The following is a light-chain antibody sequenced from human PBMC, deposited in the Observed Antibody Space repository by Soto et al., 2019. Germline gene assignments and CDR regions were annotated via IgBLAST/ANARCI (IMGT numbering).Light chain of an antibody. J-gene: IGKJ1*01. V-gene: IGKV3-15*01. Sequence: EIVMTQSPATLSVSPGERATLSCRASQSVSSNLAWYQQKPGQAPRLLIYGASTRATAIPARFSGSGSGTGFTLTISSLQSEDFAVYYCQQYNNWPVTFGQGTKVEI. CDR1: QSVSSN. CDR2: GAS. CDR3: QQYNNWPVT.